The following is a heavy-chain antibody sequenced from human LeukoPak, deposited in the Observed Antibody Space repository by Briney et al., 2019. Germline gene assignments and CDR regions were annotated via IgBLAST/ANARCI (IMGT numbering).Heavy chain of an antibody. CDR3: ARHHYYDSSGYPPPYYYGMDV. CDR1: GYSFTSYW. CDR2: IYPGDSDN. V-gene: IGHV5-51*01. D-gene: IGHD3-22*01. Sequence: GESLKISCKGSGYSFTSYWIGWVRQMPGKGLEWMGIIYPGDSDNRYSPSFQGQVTISADKSISTAYLQWSSLKASDTAMYYCARHHYYDSSGYPPPYYYGMDVWGQGTTVTVSS. J-gene: IGHJ6*02.